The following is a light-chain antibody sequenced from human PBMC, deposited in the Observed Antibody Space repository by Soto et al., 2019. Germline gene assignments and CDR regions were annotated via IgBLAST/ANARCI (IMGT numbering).Light chain of an antibody. V-gene: IGKV1-39*01. CDR3: QQSYSTPCA. Sequence: DIQMTQSPSSLYASVGDRVTITCRASHNITNYLNWYQQKPGTAPTLLIYAASNLQGGVPSRFTGSASGTDFTLTISSPQPEDFATYYCQQSYSTPCAFGQGTKVELK. J-gene: IGKJ1*01. CDR2: AAS. CDR1: HNITNY.